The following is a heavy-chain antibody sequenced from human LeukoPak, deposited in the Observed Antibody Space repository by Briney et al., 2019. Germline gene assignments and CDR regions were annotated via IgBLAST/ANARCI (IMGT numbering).Heavy chain of an antibody. V-gene: IGHV4-59*08. D-gene: IGHD5-18*01. CDR1: GGSISSYY. CDR3: ARGRATAMAT. Sequence: SETLSLTCTVSGGSISSYYWSWIRQPPGKGLEWIGYIYYSGRTNYNPSLKSRVTISVDTCKNQFSLKLSSVTAADTAVYYGARGRATAMATWGQGTLVTVSS. J-gene: IGHJ4*02. CDR2: IYYSGRT.